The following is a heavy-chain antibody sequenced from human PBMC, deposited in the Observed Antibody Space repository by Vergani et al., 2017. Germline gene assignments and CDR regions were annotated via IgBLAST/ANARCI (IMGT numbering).Heavy chain of an antibody. Sequence: VQLVESGGGLVKPGGSLRLSCAASGFTFTGYYMHWVRQAPGQGLEWMGWINPNSGGTNYAQKFQGRVTMTRDTSISTAYMALSRLRSDDTAVYYCARVGAKEENDYWGQGTLVTVSS. D-gene: IGHD4/OR15-4a*01. CDR3: ARVGAKEENDY. CDR2: INPNSGGT. CDR1: GFTFTGYY. V-gene: IGHV1-2*02. J-gene: IGHJ4*02.